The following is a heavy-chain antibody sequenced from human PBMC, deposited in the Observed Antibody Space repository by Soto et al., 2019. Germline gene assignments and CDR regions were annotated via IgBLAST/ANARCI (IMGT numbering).Heavy chain of an antibody. CDR2: ISANGDTT. D-gene: IGHD3-16*01. Sequence: GGSLRLSCAASGFTFTNYAFSWLRQAPGKGLEWVSAISANGDTTYYADSVKGRFTISRDNSKNSLYLQMNSLRAEDTAVYYCAKHRPMSSNLYIWGQGTLVTVSS. J-gene: IGHJ4*02. CDR3: AKHRPMSSNLYI. CDR1: GFTFTNYA. V-gene: IGHV3-23*01.